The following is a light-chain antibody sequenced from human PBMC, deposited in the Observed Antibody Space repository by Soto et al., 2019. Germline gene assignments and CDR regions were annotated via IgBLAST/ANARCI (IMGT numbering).Light chain of an antibody. V-gene: IGKV1-5*01. CDR2: DAS. CDR3: QQYDSFPWT. CDR1: QGISNW. J-gene: IGKJ1*01. Sequence: DIQMTQSPSTLSASVGDRVTITCRASQGISNWLAWYQQKPGKPPKLLIYDASGLDSGVPSRFSGSGYWTEFTLTISGLQPEDFATFYCQQYDSFPWTFGQGTNVDIK.